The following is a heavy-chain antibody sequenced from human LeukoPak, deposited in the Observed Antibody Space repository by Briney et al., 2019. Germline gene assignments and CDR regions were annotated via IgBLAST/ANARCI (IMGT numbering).Heavy chain of an antibody. D-gene: IGHD3-22*01. Sequence: GGSLRLSCAASGLTFSSYAMSWVRQAPGKGLEWVSAISGSGGSTYYADSVKGRFTISRDNSKNTLYLQMNSLRAEDTAVYYCAEVHSGVSSGYLRDTQVDYWGQGTLVTVSS. CDR1: GLTFSSYA. V-gene: IGHV3-23*01. CDR3: AEVHSGVSSGYLRDTQVDY. CDR2: ISGSGGST. J-gene: IGHJ4*02.